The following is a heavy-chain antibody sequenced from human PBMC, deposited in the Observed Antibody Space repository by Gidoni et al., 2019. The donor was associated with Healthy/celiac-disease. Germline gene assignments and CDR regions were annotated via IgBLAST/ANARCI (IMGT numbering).Heavy chain of an antibody. CDR1: GFTFSSYS. Sequence: EVQLVESGGGLVKPGGSLRLSCAASGFTFSSYSRNWVRQAPGKGLEWVSSITSSSSYIYYADSVKGRFTISRDNAKNSLYLQMNSLRAEDTAVYYCARDSSSSLDAFDIWGQGTMVTVSS. J-gene: IGHJ3*02. CDR3: ARDSSSSLDAFDI. CDR2: ITSSSSYI. V-gene: IGHV3-21*01. D-gene: IGHD6-13*01.